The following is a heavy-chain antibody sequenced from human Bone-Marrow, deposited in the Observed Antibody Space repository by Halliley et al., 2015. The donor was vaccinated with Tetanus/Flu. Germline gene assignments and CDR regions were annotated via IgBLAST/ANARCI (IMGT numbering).Heavy chain of an antibody. D-gene: IGHD2-21*02. V-gene: IGHV2-70*04. CDR2: IDWDDDK. CDR1: GFSLSTSQMR. Sequence: LVKPTQTLTLTCTVSGFSLSTSQMRVSWIRQPPGKALEWLARIDWDDDKFYSTSLKSRLTISRDTSKNQVVLKMINMDPVDTATYRCARQFCSGDCHQFDYWGQGILVTVSS. CDR3: ARQFCSGDCHQFDY. J-gene: IGHJ4*02.